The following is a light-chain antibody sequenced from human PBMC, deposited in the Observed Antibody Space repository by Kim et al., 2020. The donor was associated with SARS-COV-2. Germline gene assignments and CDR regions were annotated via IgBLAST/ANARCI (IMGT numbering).Light chain of an antibody. J-gene: IGLJ2*01. CDR3: ASYTSSTTVA. V-gene: IGLV2-14*03. CDR1: SSDVGSYNH. CDR2: DVS. Sequence: GPSITISCTGTSSDVGSYNHVSWHQQHPGKAPKVIIYDVSNRPSGVSNRFSGSKSGNTASLTISGLQAEDEADYYCASYTSSTTVAFGGGTQLTVL.